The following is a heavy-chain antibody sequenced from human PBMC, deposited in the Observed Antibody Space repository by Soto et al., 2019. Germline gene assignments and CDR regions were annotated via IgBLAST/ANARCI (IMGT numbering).Heavy chain of an antibody. CDR3: VRNDGDRFDP. J-gene: IGHJ5*02. D-gene: IGHD3-10*01. CDR1: GGSITSNW. Sequence: QVQLQESGPGLVNPSGTLSLTCAVSGGSITSNWWSWVRQPPGKGLAWIGEIHHSGSFNYNPSLRCRVTISIDKSKNQLSLTLTSVTAAHPAVRYCVRNDGDRFDPCGQGTLVTVSS. V-gene: IGHV4-4*02. CDR2: IHHSGSF.